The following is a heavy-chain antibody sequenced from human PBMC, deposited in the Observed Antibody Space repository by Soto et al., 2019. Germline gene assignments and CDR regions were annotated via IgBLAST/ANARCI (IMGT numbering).Heavy chain of an antibody. D-gene: IGHD3-10*01. V-gene: IGHV3-23*01. J-gene: IGHJ4*02. Sequence: EVQLLESGGNLVQPGGSLRLSCAASGFTFSSYVLTWVRQAPGKGLEWISGISGSGGSTYYADFVKGRFTISRDNSMHTLYLQMDSLSAEDTAIYYCAKHHGGVLSHFHSWGQGTPVTVSS. CDR2: ISGSGGST. CDR3: AKHHGGVLSHFHS. CDR1: GFTFSSYV.